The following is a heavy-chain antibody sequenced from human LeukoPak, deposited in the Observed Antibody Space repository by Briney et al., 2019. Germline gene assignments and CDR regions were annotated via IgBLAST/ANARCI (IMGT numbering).Heavy chain of an antibody. J-gene: IGHJ4*02. D-gene: IGHD3-10*01. Sequence: GGSLRLSCAASGFTFSSYGMHWVRQAPGKGLEWVAVIWYDGSNKYYANSVKGRFTISRDNSRSTLYLQMNSLRPEDTAIYYCAREGYYGSGSPPSLYFDYWGQGTLVTVSS. V-gene: IGHV3-33*01. CDR2: IWYDGSNK. CDR1: GFTFSSYG. CDR3: AREGYYGSGSPPSLYFDY.